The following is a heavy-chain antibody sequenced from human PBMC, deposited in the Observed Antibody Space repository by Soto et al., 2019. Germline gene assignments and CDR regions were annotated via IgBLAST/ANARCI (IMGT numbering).Heavy chain of an antibody. CDR2: INHSGST. CDR3: ARFRRGVPAANYYFDY. Sequence: SETLSLTCAVYGGSFSGYYWSWIRQPPGKGLEWIGEINHSGSTNYNPSLKSRVTISVDTSKNQFSLKLSSVTAADTAVYYCARFRRGVPAANYYFDYWGQGTLVTVSS. V-gene: IGHV4-34*01. CDR1: GGSFSGYY. J-gene: IGHJ4*02. D-gene: IGHD2-2*01.